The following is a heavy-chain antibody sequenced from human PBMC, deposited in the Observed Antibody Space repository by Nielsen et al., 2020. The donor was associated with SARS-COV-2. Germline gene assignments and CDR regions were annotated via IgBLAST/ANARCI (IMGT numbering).Heavy chain of an antibody. CDR2: IYNGGST. CDR1: GDSISNYY. Sequence: SETLSLTCSVSGDSISNYYWSWIRQPPGKGLEWIGFIYNGGSTHYNPSLKSRVTISLDTSKSHISLRLNSVTAADTAVYYCARHGGTSYYYGMDVWGQGTTVTVSS. CDR3: ARHGGTSYYYGMDV. J-gene: IGHJ6*02. D-gene: IGHD4-23*01. V-gene: IGHV4-59*08.